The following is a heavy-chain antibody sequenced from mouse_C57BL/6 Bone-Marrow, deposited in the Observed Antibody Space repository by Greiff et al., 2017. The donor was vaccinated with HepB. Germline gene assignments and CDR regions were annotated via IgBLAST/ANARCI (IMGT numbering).Heavy chain of an antibody. CDR2: IHPNSGST. CDR1: GYTFTSYW. CDR3: ARSTTVEGDHY. D-gene: IGHD1-1*01. V-gene: IGHV1-64*01. Sequence: QVQLQQPGAELVKPGASVKLSCKASGYTFTSYWMHWVKQRPGQGLEWIGMIHPNSGSTNYNEKFKSKATLTVDKSSSTAYMQLSSLTSEDSAVYYCARSTTVEGDHYWGQGTLVTVSS. J-gene: IGHJ4*01.